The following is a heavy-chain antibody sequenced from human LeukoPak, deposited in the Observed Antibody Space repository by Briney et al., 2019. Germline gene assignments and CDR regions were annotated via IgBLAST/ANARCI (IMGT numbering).Heavy chain of an antibody. CDR2: ISPSGDIT. CDR3: AKDDDWGRYKH. V-gene: IGHV3-23*01. J-gene: IGHJ1*01. D-gene: IGHD3-16*01. Sequence: GGSLRLSCAASGFTFDDYGLSWVRQVPGKGLEWVSGISPSGDITYYTDSVRGRFTISRDNFKNTLSLQVNSLRAEDTAMYYCAKDDDWGRYKHWGQGTLVTVSS. CDR1: GFTFDDYG.